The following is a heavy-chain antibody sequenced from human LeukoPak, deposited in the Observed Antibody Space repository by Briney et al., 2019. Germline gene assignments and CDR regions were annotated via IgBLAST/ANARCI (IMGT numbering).Heavy chain of an antibody. Sequence: GGSLRLSCAASGFSFSSYDMSWVRQAPGKGLGWVSAISGSGGNTYYADSVKGRLTISRDNPKNTLYLQMNSLRAEDTAVYYCARVYCSGRSCYTHFDYGGQGTLVTVSS. CDR1: GFSFSSYD. CDR2: ISGSGGNT. CDR3: ARVYCSGRSCYTHFDY. V-gene: IGHV3-23*01. D-gene: IGHD2-15*01. J-gene: IGHJ4*02.